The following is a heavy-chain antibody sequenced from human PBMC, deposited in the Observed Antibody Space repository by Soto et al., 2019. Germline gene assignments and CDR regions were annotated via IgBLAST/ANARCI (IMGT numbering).Heavy chain of an antibody. CDR2: ITSSTTTTI. V-gene: IGHV3-48*01. J-gene: IGHJ6*03. D-gene: IGHD6-19*01. CDR1: GFTFKFYG. Sequence: GGSLRLSCAASGFTFKFYGMNWVRQAPGKGLEWISYITSSTTTTIFYADSVKGRFTISRDNVKNSLSLQMNSLRAEDTAVYYCAKEPQKQWLVYYYYYMDVWGKGTTVTVSS. CDR3: AKEPQKQWLVYYYYYMDV.